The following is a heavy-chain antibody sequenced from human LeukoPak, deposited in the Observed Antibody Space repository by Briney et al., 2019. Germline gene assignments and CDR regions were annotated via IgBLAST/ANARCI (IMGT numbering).Heavy chain of an antibody. CDR1: GFTFSGYV. D-gene: IGHD3-16*01. Sequence: GGSLRLSCAASGFTFSGYVMTWVRQAPGKGLEWISFVSISSGTIYYADSVNGRFRISRDNAKSSLDLEMNSLRAEDTAVYYCARAMSTFGGVRNYFDSWGQGTLVTVSS. CDR3: ARAMSTFGGVRNYFDS. CDR2: VSISSGTI. J-gene: IGHJ4*02. V-gene: IGHV3-48*04.